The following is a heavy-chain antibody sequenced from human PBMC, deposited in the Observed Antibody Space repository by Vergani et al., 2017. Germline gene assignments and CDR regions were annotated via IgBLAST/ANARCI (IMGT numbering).Heavy chain of an antibody. CDR2: IYSGGST. Sequence: EVQLVESGGGLIQPGGSLRLSCAASGFTVSSNYMSWVRQAPGKGLEWVSAIYSGGSTYYADSVKGRVTISRNNSKNTLYLQMNSLRAEDTAVYYCARDLSQLGRGNYYYGMDVWGQGTTVTVSS. D-gene: IGHD6-6*01. CDR3: ARDLSQLGRGNYYYGMDV. J-gene: IGHJ6*02. CDR1: GFTVSSNY. V-gene: IGHV3-53*01.